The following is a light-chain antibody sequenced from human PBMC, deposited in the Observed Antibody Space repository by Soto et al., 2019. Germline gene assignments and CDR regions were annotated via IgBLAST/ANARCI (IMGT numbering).Light chain of an antibody. J-gene: IGKJ4*01. Sequence: EIVLTQSPATLSLSPGERATLSCRASQSVSSYLAWYQQKPGQAPRLLIYDASNRATGIPARLSGSGSGTDLTLTISSLGPEDFAVYYCQQRSSWLLTFGGGTKVEIK. CDR2: DAS. V-gene: IGKV3-11*01. CDR3: QQRSSWLLT. CDR1: QSVSSY.